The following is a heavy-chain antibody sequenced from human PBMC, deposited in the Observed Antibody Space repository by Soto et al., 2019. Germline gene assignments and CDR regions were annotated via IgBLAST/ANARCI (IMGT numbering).Heavy chain of an antibody. V-gene: IGHV1-3*04. J-gene: IGHJ4*02. CDR2: ISSGNDNT. D-gene: IGHD6-19*01. Sequence: ASVKVSCKASGYTFSSYAMHWARQAPGQRLEWMGWISSGNDNTKYSQKFQDRVTITRDTSASTAYMELSSLTFEDTAVYYCARDEGVASGNWGQGTLVTVSS. CDR1: GYTFSSYA. CDR3: ARDEGVASGN.